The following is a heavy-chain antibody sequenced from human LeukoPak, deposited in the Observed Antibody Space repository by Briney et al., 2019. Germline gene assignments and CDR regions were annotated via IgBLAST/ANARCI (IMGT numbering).Heavy chain of an antibody. D-gene: IGHD1-1*01. CDR3: ARPQTDWYFDL. CDR1: GFTFGDYA. CDR2: ISSSGTTT. V-gene: IGHV3-48*03. Sequence: GGSLRLSCTASGFTFGDYAMTWVRQAPGQGLEWVSYISSSGTTTHYAESVKGRFTISRDNAKNSLYLQMNSLRDEDTSVYYCARPQTDWYFDLWGRGTLVTVSS. J-gene: IGHJ2*01.